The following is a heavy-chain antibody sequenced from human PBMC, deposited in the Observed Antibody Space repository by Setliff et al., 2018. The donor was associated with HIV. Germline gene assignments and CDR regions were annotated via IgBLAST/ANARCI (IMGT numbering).Heavy chain of an antibody. V-gene: IGHV3-23*01. D-gene: IGHD3-22*01. CDR3: VSNLPSSDSR. CDR1: GFSFNDHA. Sequence: AGGSLRLSCATSGFSFNDHAMTWVRQAPGKGLEWVSGISGRGDDTLYADSVKGRLTISSDNSRNTVYLQMNSLRAEDTAVYYCVSNLPSSDSRWGQGTLVTVSS. J-gene: IGHJ4*02. CDR2: ISGRGDDT.